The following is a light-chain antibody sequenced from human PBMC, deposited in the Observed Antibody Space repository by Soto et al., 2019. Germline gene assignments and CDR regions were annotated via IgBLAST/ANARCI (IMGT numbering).Light chain of an antibody. CDR1: SSDVGGYNY. CDR2: EVN. V-gene: IGLV2-8*01. CDR3: SSYTGSPNCA. J-gene: IGLJ1*01. Sequence: QSALTQPPSASGSPGQSVTISCTGTSSDVGGYNYVSWYQHHPGKAPKLIIYEVNERPSGVPDRFSGSKSGNTASLTVSGLQAEDEADYYCSSYTGSPNCAFGTWTKVTVL.